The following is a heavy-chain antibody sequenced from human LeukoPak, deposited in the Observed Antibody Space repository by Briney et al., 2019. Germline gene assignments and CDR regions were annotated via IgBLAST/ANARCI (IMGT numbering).Heavy chain of an antibody. CDR3: ARGGWSTDY. CDR2: GTT. D-gene: IGHD6-19*01. J-gene: IGHJ4*02. Sequence: GTTNVNPSLKSRVTISVDKSKNQVSLKLSSVTAADTAVYYCARGGWSTDYWGQGTLVTVSS. V-gene: IGHV4-59*09.